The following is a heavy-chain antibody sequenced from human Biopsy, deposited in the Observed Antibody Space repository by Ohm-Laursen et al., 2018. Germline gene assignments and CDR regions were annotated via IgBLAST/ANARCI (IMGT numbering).Heavy chain of an antibody. V-gene: IGHV3-21*01. J-gene: IGHJ6*02. D-gene: IGHD6-6*01. CDR2: ISETSSHI. Sequence: GSLRLSCSAAGFSVSSYDMNWVRQAPGKGLEWLSYISETSSHIYDADSVRGRFTVARDIAKNSLCLQLNSLRVEDTAVYYCARDSSRRAREGGMDVWGQGTTVTVSS. CDR1: GFSVSSYD. CDR3: ARDSSRRAREGGMDV.